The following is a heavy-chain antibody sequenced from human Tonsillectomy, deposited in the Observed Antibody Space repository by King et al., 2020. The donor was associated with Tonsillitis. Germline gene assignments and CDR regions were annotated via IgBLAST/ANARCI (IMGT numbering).Heavy chain of an antibody. Sequence: QLVQSGAEVKKPGASVKVSCKASGYTFTDYYMHWVRQAPGQGLEWMGWINPNSGDTDYAQKFQGRVTMTRDTSISTAYMELSRLRSDDTAVYYCVRGLGYYGSGSYYTEYYFDYWGQGTLVTVSS. CDR2: INPNSGDT. CDR3: VRGLGYYGSGSYYTEYYFDY. V-gene: IGHV1-2*02. D-gene: IGHD3-10*01. CDR1: GYTFTDYY. J-gene: IGHJ4*02.